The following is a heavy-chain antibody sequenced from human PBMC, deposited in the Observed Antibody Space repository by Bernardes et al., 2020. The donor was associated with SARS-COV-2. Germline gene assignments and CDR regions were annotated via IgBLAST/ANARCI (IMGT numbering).Heavy chain of an antibody. D-gene: IGHD2-15*01. Sequence: SETLSLTCTVSGGSMRNRRYSWGWIRQPPGAGLEWIGSVSNSGTTAYTPSLRGRVAISIDTSKNQFSLQLNSVAAADTAVYYCARPLALAAYDSWGQGTLVTVSS. CDR1: GGSMRNRRYS. V-gene: IGHV4-39*01. J-gene: IGHJ5*01. CDR2: VSNSGTT. CDR3: ARPLALAAYDS.